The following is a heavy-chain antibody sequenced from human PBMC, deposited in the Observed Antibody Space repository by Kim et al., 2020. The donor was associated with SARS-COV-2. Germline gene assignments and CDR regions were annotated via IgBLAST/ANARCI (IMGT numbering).Heavy chain of an antibody. Sequence: ADSVTGRFTISRDNSKKTLYLQMNSLRAEDTAVYYCAKEVSSYSSSAFDYWGQGTLVTVSS. CDR3: AKEVSSYSSSAFDY. V-gene: IGHV3-23*03. D-gene: IGHD6-13*01. J-gene: IGHJ4*02.